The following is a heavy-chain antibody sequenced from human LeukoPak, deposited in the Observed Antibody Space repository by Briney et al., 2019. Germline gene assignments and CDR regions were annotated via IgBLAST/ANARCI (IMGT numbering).Heavy chain of an antibody. CDR2: INHSGST. CDR3: ASSAPYVDTAMVYMWPFFDY. Sequence: SSETLSLTCAVYGGSFSGYYWSWIRQPPGKGLEWIGEINHSGSTNYNSSLKSRVTISVDTSKNQFSLKLSSVTAADTAVYYCASSAPYVDTAMVYMWPFFDYWGQGTLVTVSS. J-gene: IGHJ4*02. V-gene: IGHV4-34*01. D-gene: IGHD5-18*01. CDR1: GGSFSGYY.